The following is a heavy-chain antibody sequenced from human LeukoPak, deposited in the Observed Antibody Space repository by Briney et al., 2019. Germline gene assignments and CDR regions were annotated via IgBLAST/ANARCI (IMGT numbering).Heavy chain of an antibody. Sequence: GGSLRLSCAASGFTFSSYEMNRVRQAPRKRLEWGSCISSSGSTIYYADSVKGRFTISRDNAKNSLYLQMNSLRAEDTAVYYCARGSGTIFGVVIIRGMDVWGQGTTVTVSS. D-gene: IGHD3-3*01. J-gene: IGHJ6*02. V-gene: IGHV3-48*03. CDR3: ARGSGTIFGVVIIRGMDV. CDR2: ISSSGSTI. CDR1: GFTFSSYE.